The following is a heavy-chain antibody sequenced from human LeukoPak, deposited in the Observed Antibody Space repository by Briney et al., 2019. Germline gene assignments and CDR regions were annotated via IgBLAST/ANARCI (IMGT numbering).Heavy chain of an antibody. CDR1: GFTFSSYE. Sequence: PGGSLRLSCAASGFTFSSYEMNWVRQAPGKGLEWVANIKQDGSEKYYVDSVKGRFTISRDNAKNSLYLQMNSRRAEDTAVYYCAREIYGDYDGDWFDPWGQGTLVTVSS. D-gene: IGHD4-17*01. CDR2: IKQDGSEK. CDR3: AREIYGDYDGDWFDP. V-gene: IGHV3-7*01. J-gene: IGHJ5*02.